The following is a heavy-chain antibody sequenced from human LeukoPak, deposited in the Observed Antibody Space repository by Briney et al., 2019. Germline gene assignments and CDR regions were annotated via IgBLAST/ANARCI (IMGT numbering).Heavy chain of an antibody. CDR3: ARDRAGGSGWYFDY. D-gene: IGHD6-19*01. J-gene: IGHJ4*02. CDR1: GGSVSSGTYY. CDR2: IYYSGST. V-gene: IGHV4-61*01. Sequence: NPSETLSLTCTVSGGSVSSGTYYWSWIRQPPGKGLEWIGYIYYSGSTNYNPSLKSRVTISVDTSKNQFSLKLNSVTAADTAVYYCARDRAGGSGWYFDYWGQGTLVTVSS.